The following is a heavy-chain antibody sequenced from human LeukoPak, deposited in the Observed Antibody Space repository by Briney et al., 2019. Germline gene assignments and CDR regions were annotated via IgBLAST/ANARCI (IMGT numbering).Heavy chain of an antibody. V-gene: IGHV4-59*01. Sequence: MSSETLSLTCTVSGGSISSYYWSWIRQPPGKGLEWIGYIYYSGSTNYNPSLKSRVTISVDTSKNQFSLKLSSVTAADTAVYYCARDYGGHGGDWFFDYWGQGTLVTVSS. D-gene: IGHD2-21*02. CDR1: GGSISSYY. CDR3: ARDYGGHGGDWFFDY. J-gene: IGHJ4*02. CDR2: IYYSGST.